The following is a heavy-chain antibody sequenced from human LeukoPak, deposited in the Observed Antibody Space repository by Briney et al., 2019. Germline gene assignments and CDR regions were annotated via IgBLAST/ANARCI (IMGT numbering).Heavy chain of an antibody. CDR1: GFTFDDYA. V-gene: IGHV3-9*01. J-gene: IGHJ4*02. D-gene: IGHD6-13*01. CDR2: ISWNSGSI. Sequence: GGSLRLSCAASGFTFDDYAMHWVRQAPGKGLEWVSGISWNSGSIGYADSVKGRFTISRDDAKNSLYLQMNSLRAEDTALYYCAKDMAAALSIWGQGTLVTVSS. CDR3: AKDMAAALSI.